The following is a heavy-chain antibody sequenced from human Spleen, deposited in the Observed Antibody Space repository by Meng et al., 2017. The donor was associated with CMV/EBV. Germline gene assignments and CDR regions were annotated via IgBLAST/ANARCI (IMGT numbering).Heavy chain of an antibody. Sequence: AGYTFTSYVISGVRQAPGQGLEWMGWISAYNGNTNYAQKLQGRVTMTTDTSTSTAYMELRSLRSDDTAVYYCARDRIMITFGGDFDYWGQGTLVTVSS. J-gene: IGHJ4*02. V-gene: IGHV1-18*01. CDR1: GYTFTSYV. CDR2: ISAYNGNT. D-gene: IGHD3-16*01. CDR3: ARDRIMITFGGDFDY.